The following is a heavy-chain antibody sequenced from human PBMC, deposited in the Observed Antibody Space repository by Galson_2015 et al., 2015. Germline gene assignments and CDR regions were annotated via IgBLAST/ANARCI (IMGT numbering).Heavy chain of an antibody. J-gene: IGHJ4*02. Sequence: SLRLSCAASGFTFSSYEMNWVRQAPGKGLEWVSHISSSGSTIYYADSVKGRFTISRDNAKNSLYLQMNSLRAEDTAVYYCARSSGYSSGLVYWGQGTLVTVSS. D-gene: IGHD6-19*01. CDR3: ARSSGYSSGLVY. CDR1: GFTFSSYE. CDR2: ISSSGSTI. V-gene: IGHV3-48*03.